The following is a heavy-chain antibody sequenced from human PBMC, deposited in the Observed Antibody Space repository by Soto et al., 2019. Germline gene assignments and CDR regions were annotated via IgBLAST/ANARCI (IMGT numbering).Heavy chain of an antibody. CDR2: ISYDGSNK. J-gene: IGHJ4*02. CDR3: ARDKRDLRFLEWSYYFDY. CDR1: GFTXSSYA. D-gene: IGHD3-3*01. Sequence: QVQLVESGGGVVQPGRSLRLSCAASGFTXSSYAMHWVRQAPGKGLEWVAVISYDGSNKYYADSVKGRFTISRDNSKNTLYLQMNSLRAEDTAVYYCARDKRDLRFLEWSYYFDYWGQGTLVTVSS. V-gene: IGHV3-30-3*01.